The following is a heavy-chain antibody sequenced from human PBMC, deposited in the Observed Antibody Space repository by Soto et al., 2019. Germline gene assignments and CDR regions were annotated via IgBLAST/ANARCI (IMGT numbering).Heavy chain of an antibody. CDR1: GFSFGTYW. J-gene: IGHJ4*02. V-gene: IGHV3-7*01. CDR3: ARQQVPSHASTIVGY. CDR2: IKEDGSMD. D-gene: IGHD3-16*01. Sequence: EVQLVESGGGLVQPGGSLRLSCAASGFSFGTYWMTWGRQAQVKGLEWVANIKEDGSMDYYVDSVKGRFAVSRANAKHALYLQLNSLRAEDTAIYYCARQQVPSHASTIVGYWGQGTLVTVSS.